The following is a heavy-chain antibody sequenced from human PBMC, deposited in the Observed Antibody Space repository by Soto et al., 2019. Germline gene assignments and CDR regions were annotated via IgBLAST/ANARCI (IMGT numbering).Heavy chain of an antibody. V-gene: IGHV3-30*18. CDR2: ISYDGSNK. CDR3: AKDPCSGGSCYPGGVDY. J-gene: IGHJ4*02. Sequence: GSLRLSCAASGFTFSSYGMHWVRQAPGKGLEWVAVISYDGSNKYYADSVKGRFTISRDNSKNTLYLQMNSLRAEDTAVYYCAKDPCSGGSCYPGGVDYWGQGTLVTVSS. CDR1: GFTFSSYG. D-gene: IGHD2-15*01.